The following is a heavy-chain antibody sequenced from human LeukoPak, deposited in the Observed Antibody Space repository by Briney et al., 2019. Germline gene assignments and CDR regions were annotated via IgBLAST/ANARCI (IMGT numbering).Heavy chain of an antibody. Sequence: PGGSLRLSCAASGFTFSSYWMSWVRRAPGKGLEWVANIKQDGSEKYYVDSVKGRFTISRDNAKNSLYLLMNSLRAEDTAFYYCTRQKMATIPHDAFDIWGQGTMVTVSS. D-gene: IGHD5-24*01. CDR3: TRQKMATIPHDAFDI. CDR2: IKQDGSEK. CDR1: GFTFSSYW. V-gene: IGHV3-7*01. J-gene: IGHJ3*02.